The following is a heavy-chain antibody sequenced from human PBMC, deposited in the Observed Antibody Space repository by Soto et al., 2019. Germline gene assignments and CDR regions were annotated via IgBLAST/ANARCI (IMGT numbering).Heavy chain of an antibody. V-gene: IGHV1-18*01. Sequence: ASVKVSCKASGYTFTSYGISWVRQAPGQGLEWMGWISAYNGNTNYAQKLQGRVTMTTDTSTSTAYMELRSLRSDDTAVYYCAREFGVAAAGTPYWXDPWGQGTLVSSPQ. J-gene: IGHJ5*02. D-gene: IGHD6-13*01. CDR3: AREFGVAAAGTPYWXDP. CDR1: GYTFTSYG. CDR2: ISAYNGNT.